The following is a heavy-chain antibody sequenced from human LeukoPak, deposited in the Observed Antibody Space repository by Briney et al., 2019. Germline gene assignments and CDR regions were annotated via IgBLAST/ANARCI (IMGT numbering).Heavy chain of an antibody. D-gene: IGHD3-22*01. J-gene: IGHJ4*02. CDR1: GFTVSSNY. CDR2: IYSGGST. Sequence: GGSLRLSCAASGFTVSSNYMSWVRQAPGKGLEWVSVIYSGGSTHYADSVKGRFTISRDNSKNTLYLQMNSLRAEDTAVYYCASSRYYYDSSGYYYGVYFDYWGQGTLVTVSS. CDR3: ASSRYYYDSSGYYYGVYFDY. V-gene: IGHV3-66*01.